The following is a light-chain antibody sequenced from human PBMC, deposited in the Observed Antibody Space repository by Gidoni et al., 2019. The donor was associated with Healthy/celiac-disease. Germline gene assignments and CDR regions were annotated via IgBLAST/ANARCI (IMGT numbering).Light chain of an antibody. CDR1: QSVSSSD. CDR2: GAS. CDR3: QQYGSSPRT. J-gene: IGKJ1*01. Sequence: SVLTQSPGTLSLSPGERATLSCRASQSVSSSDLAWYQQKPGQAPRLLIYGASSRATGITDRFSGSGSGTDFTLTISRLEPEDFAVYYCQQYGSSPRTFGQGTKVEIK. V-gene: IGKV3-20*01.